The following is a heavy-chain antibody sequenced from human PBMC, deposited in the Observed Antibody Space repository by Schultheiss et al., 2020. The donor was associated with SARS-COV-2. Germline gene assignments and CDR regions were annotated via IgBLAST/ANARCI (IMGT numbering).Heavy chain of an antibody. CDR1: GGSFSGYY. CDR3: ARGLGLGHAYFDY. V-gene: IGHV3-74*01. J-gene: IGHJ4*02. Sequence: ETLSLTCAVYGGSFSGYYWSWIRQPPGKGLEWVSRINSDGSSTSYADSVKGRFTISRDNAKNTLYLQMNSLRAEDTAVYYCARGLGLGHAYFDYWGQGTLVTVSS. CDR2: INSDGSST. D-gene: IGHD3/OR15-3a*01.